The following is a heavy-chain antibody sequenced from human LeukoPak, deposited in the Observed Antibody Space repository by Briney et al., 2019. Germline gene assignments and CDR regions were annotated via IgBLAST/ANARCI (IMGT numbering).Heavy chain of an antibody. D-gene: IGHD3-10*01. CDR2: IYYSGST. J-gene: IGHJ6*03. CDR3: ASMVRGVIWYYYYYMDV. CDR1: GGSISSSSYY. Sequence: SETLSLTCTVSGGSISSSSYYWGWIRQPPGKGQEWIGSIYYSGSTYYNPSLKSRVTISVDTSKNQFSLKLSSVTAADTAVYYCASMVRGVIWYYYYYMDVWGKGTTVTVSS. V-gene: IGHV4-39*07.